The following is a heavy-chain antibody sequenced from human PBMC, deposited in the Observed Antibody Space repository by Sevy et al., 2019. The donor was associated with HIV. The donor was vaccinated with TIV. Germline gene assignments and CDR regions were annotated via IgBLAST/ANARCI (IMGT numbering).Heavy chain of an antibody. CDR1: GFNISPYA. D-gene: IGHD3-22*01. V-gene: IGHV3-30*04. CDR2: ISKDGTNK. Sequence: GGSLRLSCSASGFNISPYALHWVRQTPGKGLQWLAVISKDGTNKDYADFVKGQFSLSRDNSKNTLYLQMGNLRPEDTAVYYCAKEGYYYDSHSADWFDPWGQGTLVTVSS. CDR3: AKEGYYYDSHSADWFDP. J-gene: IGHJ5*02.